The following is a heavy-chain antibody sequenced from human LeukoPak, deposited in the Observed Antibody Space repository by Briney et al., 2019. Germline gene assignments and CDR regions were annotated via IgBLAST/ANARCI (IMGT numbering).Heavy chain of an antibody. D-gene: IGHD3-22*01. CDR1: GYTFTSYG. CDR3: ARGYYDSSGYYETDYYYYYMDV. Sequence: ASVKVSCKASGYTFTSYGISWVRQAPGQGLEWMGWISAYNGNTNYAQKLQGRVTITADKSTSTAYMELSSLRSDDTAVYYCARGYYDSSGYYETDYYYYYMDVWGKGTTVTVSS. V-gene: IGHV1-18*01. J-gene: IGHJ6*03. CDR2: ISAYNGNT.